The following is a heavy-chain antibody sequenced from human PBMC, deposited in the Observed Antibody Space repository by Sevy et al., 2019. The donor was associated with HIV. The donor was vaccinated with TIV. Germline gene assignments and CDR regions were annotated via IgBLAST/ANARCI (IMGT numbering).Heavy chain of an antibody. CDR3: VREGLGGFSYSLDC. J-gene: IGHJ4*02. Sequence: GGSLRLSCAASGFSFSTYWMTWVRQAPGKGLEWVATMNQDGTERDYVDSVKGRFTISRDKTKTSRFLQMNSLSAEDTGVYYCVREGLGGFSYSLDCWGQGTLVTVSS. CDR2: MNQDGTER. D-gene: IGHD3-16*01. CDR1: GFSFSTYW. V-gene: IGHV3-7*01.